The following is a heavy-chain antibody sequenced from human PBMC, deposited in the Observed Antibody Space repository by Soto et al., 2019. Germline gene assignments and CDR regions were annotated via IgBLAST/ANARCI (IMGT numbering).Heavy chain of an antibody. CDR2: ISYDGSNK. CDR3: AREETAWPLAYGLDV. Sequence: LGGSLRLSCAASGFTFSSYGMHWVRQAPGKGLEWVAVISYDGSNKYYADSVKGRFTISRDNAKNSVSLQMNSLRDEDTAVYYCAREETAWPLAYGLDVWGQGTTVTVSS. D-gene: IGHD2-21*02. J-gene: IGHJ6*02. CDR1: GFTFSSYG. V-gene: IGHV3-30*03.